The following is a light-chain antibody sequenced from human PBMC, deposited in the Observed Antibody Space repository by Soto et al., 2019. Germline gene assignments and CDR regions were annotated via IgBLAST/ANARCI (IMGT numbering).Light chain of an antibody. CDR3: QQRSNWPPTWT. J-gene: IGKJ1*01. CDR2: DAS. CDR1: ESISSY. Sequence: IVMTQSPATLSVSPGERATLSCRAGESISSYLAWYQQKPGQAPRLLIYDASNRATGIPARFSGSGSGTDFTLTISSLEPEDFAVYYCQQRSNWPPTWTFGQGTKVDIK. V-gene: IGKV3-11*01.